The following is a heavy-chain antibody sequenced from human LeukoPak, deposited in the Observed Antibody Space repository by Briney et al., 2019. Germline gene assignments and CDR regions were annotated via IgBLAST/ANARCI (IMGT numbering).Heavy chain of an antibody. CDR2: ISSSGSTI. CDR1: GFTFSSYE. J-gene: IGHJ3*02. D-gene: IGHD3-9*01. V-gene: IGHV3-48*03. Sequence: GGSLRLSCAASGFTFSSYEMNWVRQAPGKGLEWVSYISSSGSTIYYADSVKGRFTISRDKAKNSLYLQMNSLRAEDTAVYYCARGDSYDILTGYSPDAFDIWGQGTMVTVSS. CDR3: ARGDSYDILTGYSPDAFDI.